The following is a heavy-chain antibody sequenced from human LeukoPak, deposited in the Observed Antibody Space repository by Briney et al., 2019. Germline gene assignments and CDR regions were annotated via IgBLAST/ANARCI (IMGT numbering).Heavy chain of an antibody. CDR2: IIPILGIA. Sequence: GASVKVSCKASGGTFSSYAISWVRQAPGQGLEWMGRIIPILGIANYAQKFQGRVTITADKSTSTAYMELSSLRSEDTAVYYCAREWPPGYSSGWEHRYGSGDYYYYGMDVWGQGTTVTVSS. D-gene: IGHD6-19*01. CDR3: AREWPPGYSSGWEHRYGSGDYYYYGMDV. J-gene: IGHJ6*02. V-gene: IGHV1-69*04. CDR1: GGTFSSYA.